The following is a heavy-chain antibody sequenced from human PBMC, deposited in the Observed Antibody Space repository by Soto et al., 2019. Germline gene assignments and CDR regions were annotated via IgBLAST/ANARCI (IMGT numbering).Heavy chain of an antibody. Sequence: SETLSPTCTVSGGSISSSSYYWGWIRQPPGNGREWIGSIYYSGSTYYSPSLKSRVTISVDTSKNQFSLKLSSVTAADTAVYYCARHIWSGSSWYDYYYGMDVWGQGTTVTVSS. J-gene: IGHJ6*02. CDR1: GGSISSSSYY. D-gene: IGHD6-13*01. CDR2: IYYSGST. CDR3: ARHIWSGSSWYDYYYGMDV. V-gene: IGHV4-39*01.